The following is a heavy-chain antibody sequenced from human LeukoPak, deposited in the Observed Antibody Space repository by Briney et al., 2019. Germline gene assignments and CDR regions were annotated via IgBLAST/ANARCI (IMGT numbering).Heavy chain of an antibody. CDR2: IYYSGST. D-gene: IGHD2/OR15-2a*01. CDR1: GGSISSGDYY. J-gene: IGHJ5*02. CDR3: ARKPLLNWFDP. V-gene: IGHV4-30-4*01. Sequence: PSQTLSLTCTVSGGSISSGDYYWSWIRRPPGKGLEWIGYIYYSGSTYYNPSLKSRVTISVDTSKNQFSLKLSSVTAADTAVYYCARKPLLNWFDPWGQGTLVTVSS.